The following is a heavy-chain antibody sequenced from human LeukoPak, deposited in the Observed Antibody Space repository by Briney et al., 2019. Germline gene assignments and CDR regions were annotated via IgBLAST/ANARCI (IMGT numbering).Heavy chain of an antibody. D-gene: IGHD6-19*01. J-gene: IGHJ4*01. CDR1: GFTFSNSA. Sequence: QPGGSLRLSCAASGFTFSNSAMSWVRQAPGKGLEWVSTLSGSGITTYYADSVKGRFTISRDNSENMLYLQMNSLRAEDTAVYYCAKGIYSSGWSYFDYWGHGTLVTVSS. CDR3: AKGIYSSGWSYFDY. CDR2: LSGSGITT. V-gene: IGHV3-23*01.